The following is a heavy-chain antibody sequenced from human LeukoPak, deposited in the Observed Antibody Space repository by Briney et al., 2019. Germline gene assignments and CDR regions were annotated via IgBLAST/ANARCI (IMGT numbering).Heavy chain of an antibody. D-gene: IGHD3-3*01. CDR1: GYTFTSYY. CDR3: ARNRPPSLFGVVEQNAFDI. CDR2: INPSGGST. V-gene: IGHV1-46*01. J-gene: IGHJ3*02. Sequence: ASVKVSCKASGYTFTSYYMHWVRQAPGQGLEWMGIINPSGGSTSYAQKFQGRVTMTRDTSTSTVYMELSSLRSGDTAVYYCARNRPPSLFGVVEQNAFDIWGQGTVVTVSS.